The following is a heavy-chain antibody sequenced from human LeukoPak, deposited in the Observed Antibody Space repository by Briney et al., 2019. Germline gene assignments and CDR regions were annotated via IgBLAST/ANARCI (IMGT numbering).Heavy chain of an antibody. V-gene: IGHV4-34*01. CDR1: GGSFSGYC. CDR2: IYYSGST. D-gene: IGHD3-10*01. CDR3: ASFGEIYYYGSGSYTWFDP. Sequence: PSETLSLTCAVYGGSFSGYCWSWIRQPPGKGLEWIGSIYYSGSTYYNPSLKSRVTISVDTSKNQFSLKLSSVTAADTAVYYCASFGEIYYYGSGSYTWFDPWGQGTLVTVSS. J-gene: IGHJ5*02.